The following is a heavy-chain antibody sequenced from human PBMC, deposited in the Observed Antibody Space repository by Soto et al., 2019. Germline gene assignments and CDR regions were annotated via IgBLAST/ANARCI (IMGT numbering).Heavy chain of an antibody. CDR1: GGSISGYY. CDR3: ARMRLPFFFDS. D-gene: IGHD4-17*01. CDR2: VYHSGST. Sequence: QVQLQESGPGLVKPSETLSLTCTVSGGSISGYYWSWIRQPPGKGLEWIAYVYHSGSTNYNPSLKSRVSMSIDASKNHFSLSLTSVTAADTAVYYCARMRLPFFFDSWGQGTLVTVSS. V-gene: IGHV4-59*08. J-gene: IGHJ4*02.